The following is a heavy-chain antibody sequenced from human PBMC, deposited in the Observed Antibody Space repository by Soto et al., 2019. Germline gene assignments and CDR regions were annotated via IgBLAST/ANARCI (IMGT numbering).Heavy chain of an antibody. J-gene: IGHJ3*02. D-gene: IGHD2-2*01. V-gene: IGHV4-59*01. Sequence: QVQLQESGPGLVKPSETLSLTCTVSGGSISSYYWSWIRQPPGKGLEWIGYIYYSGSTNYNPSLKRRATTSVHKTNHQFPRKLRSVTAAATAVYYCARGRGGWFINQLLNAFHIWGQGTMVTVSS. CDR2: IYYSGST. CDR3: ARGRGGWFINQLLNAFHI. CDR1: GGSISSYY.